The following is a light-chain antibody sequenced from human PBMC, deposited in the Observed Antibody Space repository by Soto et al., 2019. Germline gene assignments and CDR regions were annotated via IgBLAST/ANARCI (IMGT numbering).Light chain of an antibody. CDR1: QSVSSY. CDR3: QQYGRSPLT. J-gene: IGKJ4*01. CDR2: DAS. Sequence: IVLTQSPGTLSLSPGERVTLSCRASQSVSSYLAWYQQKPGQAPRLLIYDASNRATGIPDRFSGSGSGTDFTLTISRLEPEDFAVYYCQQYGRSPLTFGGGTKVDIK. V-gene: IGKV3-20*01.